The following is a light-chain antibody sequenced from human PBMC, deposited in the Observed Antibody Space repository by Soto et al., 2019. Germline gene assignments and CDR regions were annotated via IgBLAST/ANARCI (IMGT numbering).Light chain of an antibody. V-gene: IGKV1-6*01. CDR1: QVISTS. CDR3: LQDYNYPRT. J-gene: IGKJ1*01. Sequence: IQLTQSPSFLSPSIGESVTITCRASQVISTSLAWYQVKPGKAPKLLIYAASSLQSGVPSRFSGSGSGTDFTLTISSLKPEDFETYYCLQDYNYPRTFGQGTKVDIK. CDR2: AAS.